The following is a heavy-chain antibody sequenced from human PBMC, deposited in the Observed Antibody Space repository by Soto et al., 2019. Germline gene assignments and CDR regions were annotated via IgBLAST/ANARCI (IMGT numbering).Heavy chain of an antibody. CDR1: RHNLSELS. D-gene: IGHD1-1*01. CDR3: AAGGTRWLHSPFDY. J-gene: IGHJ4*02. V-gene: IGHV1-24*01. CDR2: FDPEDGET. Sequence: QVQLVQSGAEVKKPGASVKVSCKVSRHNLSELSMHWVRQAPGKGLEWMGGFDPEDGETISAQKFQGRVTMTEDTTTDSIYMELSSLRSDDTAVYYCAAGGTRWLHSPFDYWGQGTLVTISS.